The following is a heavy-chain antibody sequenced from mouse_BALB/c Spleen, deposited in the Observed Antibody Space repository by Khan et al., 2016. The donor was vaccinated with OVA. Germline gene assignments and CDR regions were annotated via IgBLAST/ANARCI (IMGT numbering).Heavy chain of an antibody. CDR2: IYPGTGNT. CDR3: ARWGGNYKYYYALDY. V-gene: IGHV1-77*01. Sequence: QVQLQQSGAELARPGASVKLSCKTAGYTFTDYYINWVKQRTGQGLEWIGEIYPGTGNTYYNEKFKGKDTLTADKYSSTVYMQLSSLTADDSAVYFCARWGGNYKYYYALDYWGQGTSVTVSS. D-gene: IGHD2-1*01. CDR1: GYTFTDYY. J-gene: IGHJ4*01.